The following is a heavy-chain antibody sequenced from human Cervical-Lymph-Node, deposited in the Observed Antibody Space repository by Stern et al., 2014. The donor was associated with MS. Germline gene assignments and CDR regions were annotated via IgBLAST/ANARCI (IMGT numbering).Heavy chain of an antibody. D-gene: IGHD1-26*01. Sequence: VQLEESGGGLVKPGGSLRLSCAAPGLTFRNAWMTWIRQSPGKGLAWVGRIRSKTDGGSTDYAAPVKGRFTIARDDSKNTLYLQMNSLKTEDTAVYYCTALDRSYPYYYYGMDVWGQGTTVTVSS. CDR3: TALDRSYPYYYYGMDV. J-gene: IGHJ6*02. CDR1: GLTFRNAW. CDR2: IRSKTDGGST. V-gene: IGHV3-15*01.